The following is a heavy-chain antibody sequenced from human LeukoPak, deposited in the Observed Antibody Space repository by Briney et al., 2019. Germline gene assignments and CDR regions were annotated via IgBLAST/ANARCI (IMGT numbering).Heavy chain of an antibody. CDR3: ASWAGVGTSSWYFGPFDY. V-gene: IGHV3-23*01. D-gene: IGHD6-13*01. J-gene: IGHJ4*02. CDR2: IGNTET. CDR1: GFPFETNA. Sequence: GGSLRLSCATSGFPFETNAMSWVRQAPGKGLEWVATIGNTETFYADSVTGRFTISRDNSRSTLYLQMNSLRAEDTAVYYCASWAGVGTSSWYFGPFDYWGQGTLVTVSS.